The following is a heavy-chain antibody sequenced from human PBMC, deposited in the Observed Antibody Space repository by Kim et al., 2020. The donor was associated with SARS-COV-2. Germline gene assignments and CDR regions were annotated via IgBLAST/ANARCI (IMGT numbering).Heavy chain of an antibody. Sequence: SETLSLTCAVYGGSFGDSYFNWFRQPPGKGLEWIGEIHHRGSTKYNPSLKSRVTVSLDTSKNQFSLKLSSVTAADTALYYCARGKLSPRLHYWGPGALVT. CDR3: ARGKLSPRLHY. D-gene: IGHD1-7*01. J-gene: IGHJ4*02. V-gene: IGHV4-34*01. CDR1: GGSFGDSY. CDR2: IHHRGST.